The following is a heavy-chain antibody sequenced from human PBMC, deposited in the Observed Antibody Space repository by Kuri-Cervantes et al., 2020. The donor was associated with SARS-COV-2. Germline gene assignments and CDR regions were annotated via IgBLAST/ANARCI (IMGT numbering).Heavy chain of an antibody. CDR1: GGSISSGGYS. CDR3: ARCRGAYDFWSGYDY. J-gene: IGHJ4*02. V-gene: IGHV4-30-2*01. Sequence: SETLSLTCAVSGGSISSGGYSWSWIRQPPGKGLEWIGYINHSGSTNYNPSLKSRVTISVDTSKNQFSLKLSSVTAADTAVYYCARCRGAYDFWSGYDYWGQGTLVTVSS. CDR2: INHSGST. D-gene: IGHD3-3*01.